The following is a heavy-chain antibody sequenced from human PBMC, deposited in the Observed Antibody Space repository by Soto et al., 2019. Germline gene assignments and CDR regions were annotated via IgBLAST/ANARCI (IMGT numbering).Heavy chain of an antibody. D-gene: IGHD5-18*01. Sequence: GXSVKVSCQASGYSFTNNDVIWVRQATGQGLEWMGWMNPGSGDTGYAQKFQGRVTMTRDISIATAYMELNSLTSEDTAIYYCARMESFGSLNWFDSCGQGTLVTVSS. CDR1: GYSFTNND. V-gene: IGHV1-8*02. CDR2: MNPGSGDT. CDR3: ARMESFGSLNWFDS. J-gene: IGHJ5*01.